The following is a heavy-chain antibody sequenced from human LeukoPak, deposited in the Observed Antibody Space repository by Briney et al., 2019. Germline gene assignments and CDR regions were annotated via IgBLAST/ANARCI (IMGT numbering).Heavy chain of an antibody. D-gene: IGHD2-2*01. Sequence: PSETLSLTCTVSGGSISSSSYYWGWIRQPPGKGLEWIGIVYYSGSTYYNPSLKSRLTISVDTSKNQFSLKLSSVTATDTAVYYCARRGYCSSTSCYEYWFDPWGQGTLVTVSS. V-gene: IGHV4-39*01. CDR3: ARRGYCSSTSCYEYWFDP. CDR2: VYYSGST. J-gene: IGHJ5*02. CDR1: GGSISSSSYY.